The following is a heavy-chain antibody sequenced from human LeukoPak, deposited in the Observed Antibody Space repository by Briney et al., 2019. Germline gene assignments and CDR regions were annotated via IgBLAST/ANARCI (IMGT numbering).Heavy chain of an antibody. D-gene: IGHD3-3*01. CDR1: GGSISSYY. V-gene: IGHV4-59*01. CDR3: ARVLRLGVVSWFDP. CDR2: IYYSGST. J-gene: IGHJ5*02. Sequence: PSETLSLTCTVSGGSISSYYWSWIRPPPGKGLEWIGYIYYSGSTNYNPSLKSRVTISVDTSKNQFSLKLSSVTAADTAVYYCARVLRLGVVSWFDPWGQGTLVTVSS.